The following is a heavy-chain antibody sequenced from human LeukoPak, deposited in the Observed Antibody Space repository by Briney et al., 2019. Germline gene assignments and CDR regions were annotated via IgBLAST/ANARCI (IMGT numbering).Heavy chain of an antibody. CDR3: ARQGYDFWSGYLSYYYMDV. V-gene: IGHV4-4*09. CDR1: GGSISSYY. CDR2: IYTSGST. Sequence: SETLSLTCTVSGGSISSYYWSWIRQPPGKGLEWIGYIYTSGSTNYNPSLKSRVTISVDTSKNQCSLKLSSVTAADTAVYYCARQGYDFWSGYLSYYYMDVWGKGTTVTVCS. J-gene: IGHJ6*03. D-gene: IGHD3-3*01.